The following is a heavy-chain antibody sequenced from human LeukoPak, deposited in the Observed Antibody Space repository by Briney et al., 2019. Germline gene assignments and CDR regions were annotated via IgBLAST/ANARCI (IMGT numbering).Heavy chain of an antibody. J-gene: IGHJ4*02. CDR2: TYYRSKWFS. Sequence: SQTLSLTCAISGDSVSSKSAAWNWIRQFPSRGLEWLGRTYYRSKWFSEYAVSEKSRITINPDTAKNQSSLQLNSVTPDDTAVYYCARIATKDGRDYWGQGILVTVSS. V-gene: IGHV6-1*01. CDR1: GDSVSSKSAA. D-gene: IGHD5-12*01. CDR3: ARIATKDGRDY.